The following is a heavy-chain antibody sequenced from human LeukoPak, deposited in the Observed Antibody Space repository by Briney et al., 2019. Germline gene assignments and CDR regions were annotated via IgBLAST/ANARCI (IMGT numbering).Heavy chain of an antibody. Sequence: SVKVSCKASGGTFSSYAISWVRQAPGPGLEWMGGIIPIFGTANYAQKFQGRVTITADKSTSTAYMELSSLRSEDTAVYYCARTNWNDVYFDYWGQGTLVTVSS. J-gene: IGHJ4*02. CDR2: IIPIFGTA. CDR1: GGTFSSYA. D-gene: IGHD1-20*01. V-gene: IGHV1-69*06. CDR3: ARTNWNDVYFDY.